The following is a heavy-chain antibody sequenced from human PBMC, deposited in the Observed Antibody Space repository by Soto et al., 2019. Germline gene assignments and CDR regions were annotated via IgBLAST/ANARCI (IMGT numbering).Heavy chain of an antibody. CDR3: ATGRVYFGSEY. V-gene: IGHV4-59*01. CDR1: GGSITSYY. CDR2: IYYNGTI. D-gene: IGHD3-10*01. Sequence: QVQLQESRPGLVKPLETLSLTCTVPGGSITSYYWSWVRQPPGQGLEWIGYIYYNGTIKYNPSLNSGLTISLDTSKHASSLRLSSVTAADTAVYYCATGRVYFGSEYWCQGTLVTVSS. J-gene: IGHJ4*02.